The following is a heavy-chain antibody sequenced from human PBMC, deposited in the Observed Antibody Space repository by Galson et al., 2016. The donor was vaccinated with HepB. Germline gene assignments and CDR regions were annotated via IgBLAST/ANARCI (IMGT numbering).Heavy chain of an antibody. CDR1: AGSIISSTFS. CDR2: IFYSGDT. CDR3: ARRGGRGSSSLGAFDI. Sequence: SATLSLTCTVSAGSIISSTFSWGWIRQPPGKGLEWIGNIFYSGDTYYNPSPESRVTISVDMSKNQFSLSLTSLTAADTAVYYCARRGGRGSSSLGAFDIWGQGTMVTVSS. V-gene: IGHV4-39*01. D-gene: IGHD6-6*01. J-gene: IGHJ3*02.